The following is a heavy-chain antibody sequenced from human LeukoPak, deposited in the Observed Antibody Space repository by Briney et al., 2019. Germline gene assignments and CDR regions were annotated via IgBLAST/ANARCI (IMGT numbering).Heavy chain of an antibody. J-gene: IGHJ4*02. D-gene: IGHD4-23*01. CDR1: GFTFSSYG. CDR2: ISYDGSNK. Sequence: PGGSLRLSCAASGFTFSSYGMHWARQAPGKGLEWVAVISYDGSNKYYADSVKGRFTISRDNSKNTLYLQMNSLRAEDTAVYYCAKDQGYGGNSYFDYWGQGTLVTVSS. V-gene: IGHV3-30*18. CDR3: AKDQGYGGNSYFDY.